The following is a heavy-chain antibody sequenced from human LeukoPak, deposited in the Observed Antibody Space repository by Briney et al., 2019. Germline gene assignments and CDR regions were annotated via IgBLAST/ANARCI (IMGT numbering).Heavy chain of an antibody. CDR2: IYYSGST. J-gene: IGHJ5*02. V-gene: IGHV4-59*01. D-gene: IGHD6-13*01. CDR3: ARGRYRSSWYWFDP. Sequence: PSETLSLTCTASGGSISSYYWSWIRQPPGKGLEWIGYIYYSGSTSYNPSLKSRVTISVDTSRDQFSLNLSSVTAADTAVYYCARGRYRSSWYWFDPWGQGTLVTVSS. CDR1: GGSISSYY.